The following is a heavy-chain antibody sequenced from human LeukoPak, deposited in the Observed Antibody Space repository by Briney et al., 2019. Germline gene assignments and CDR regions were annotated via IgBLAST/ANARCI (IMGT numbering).Heavy chain of an antibody. V-gene: IGHV3-23*01. D-gene: IGHD4-17*01. CDR2: ISGSGGST. Sequence: GGSLRLSCAASGFTFSSYAMSWVRQAPGKGLEWVSAISGSGGSTYYADSVKGRFTISRDNSKKTLYLQMNSLRAEDTAVYYCAYRGKIAVTTKGAFDIWGQGTLVTVSS. J-gene: IGHJ3*02. CDR1: GFTFSSYA. CDR3: AYRGKIAVTTKGAFDI.